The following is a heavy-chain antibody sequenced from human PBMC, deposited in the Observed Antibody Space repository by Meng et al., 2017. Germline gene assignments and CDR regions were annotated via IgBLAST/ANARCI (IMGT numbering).Heavy chain of an antibody. Sequence: QGALRLWGHGVWKPSGTLSLTFSVYGGSFSGYERSVIRQPPGKGLEWMGEINHSGSTNSNPSLKSRVTISVDTSKNQFSLKLSSVTAADTAVYYCVRGRSIVATRVAWFDPWGQGTLVTVSS. D-gene: IGHD5-12*01. CDR1: GGSFSGYE. J-gene: IGHJ5*02. CDR3: VRGRSIVATRVAWFDP. CDR2: INHSGST. V-gene: IGHV4-34*01.